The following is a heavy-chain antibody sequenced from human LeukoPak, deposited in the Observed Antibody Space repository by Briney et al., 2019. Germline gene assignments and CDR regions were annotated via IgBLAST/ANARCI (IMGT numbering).Heavy chain of an antibody. D-gene: IGHD5-18*01. CDR3: ARSKKGYSYGPFDY. V-gene: IGHV4-39*01. Sequence: SETLSLTCTVSGGSISSSSCYWGWLRQPPGKGLEGIGSIYYSGSAYYNPSLKSRVTISVDTSKNQFSLKLSSVTAADTAVYYCARSKKGYSYGPFDYWGQGTLVTVSS. CDR1: GGSISSSSCY. CDR2: IYYSGSA. J-gene: IGHJ4*02.